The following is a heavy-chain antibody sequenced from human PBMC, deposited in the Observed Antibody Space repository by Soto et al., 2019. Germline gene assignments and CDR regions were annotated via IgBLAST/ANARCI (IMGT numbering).Heavy chain of an antibody. J-gene: IGHJ3*02. Sequence: SETLSLTCTVSGGSISSGDYYWSWIRQPPGKGLEWIGYIYYSGSTYYNPSLKSRVTISVDTSKNQFSLKLSSVTAADTAVYYCARAADYGWGSYRSADAFDIWGQGTMVTVSS. CDR2: IYYSGST. D-gene: IGHD3-16*02. CDR1: GGSISSGDYY. V-gene: IGHV4-30-4*01. CDR3: ARAADYGWGSYRSADAFDI.